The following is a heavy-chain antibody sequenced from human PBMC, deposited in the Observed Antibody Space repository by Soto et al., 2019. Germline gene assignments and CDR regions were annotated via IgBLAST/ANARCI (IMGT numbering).Heavy chain of an antibody. V-gene: IGHV3-23*01. CDR1: GFTFGSFA. D-gene: IGHD6-13*01. Sequence: GGSLRLSCAASGFTFGSFAMNWVRQAPGKGLEWVSAISGSGGTTYYADFMMGRFTISRDNSKNTLFLQMDSLRAEDTAVYYCAKDRMAAAGSKPPFDYWGQGTLVTVSS. J-gene: IGHJ4*02. CDR3: AKDRMAAAGSKPPFDY. CDR2: ISGSGGTT.